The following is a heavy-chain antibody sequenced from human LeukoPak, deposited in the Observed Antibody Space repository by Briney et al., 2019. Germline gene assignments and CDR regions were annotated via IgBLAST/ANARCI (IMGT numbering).Heavy chain of an antibody. D-gene: IGHD1-26*01. J-gene: IGHJ4*02. CDR1: GYTFTSYA. CDR3: ARVISGSYSASDY. Sequence: ASVKVSCKASGYTFTSYAMHWVRQAPGQRLEWMGWINAGNGYTKYSQKFQGRVTITRDTSASTAYMELSSLRSEDTAVYYCARVISGSYSASDYWGQGTLVTVSS. CDR2: INAGNGYT. V-gene: IGHV1-3*01.